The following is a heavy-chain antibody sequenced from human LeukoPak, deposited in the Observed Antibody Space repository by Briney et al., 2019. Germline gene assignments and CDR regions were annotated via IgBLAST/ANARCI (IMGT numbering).Heavy chain of an antibody. Sequence: ASEKVSCKASGYSFTEYYMHWVRQAPGQDLEWMGWINPNSGGTNYAQKFQGRVTMTRDTSISTAYMELSRLRSDDTAVYYCARERYYSSGSYRGYYMDVWGKGTTVTVSS. CDR3: ARERYYSSGSYRGYYMDV. V-gene: IGHV1-2*02. CDR1: GYSFTEYY. D-gene: IGHD3-10*01. J-gene: IGHJ6*03. CDR2: INPNSGGT.